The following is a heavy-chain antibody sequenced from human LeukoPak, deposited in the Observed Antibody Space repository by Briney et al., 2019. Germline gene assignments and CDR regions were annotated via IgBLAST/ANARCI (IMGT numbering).Heavy chain of an antibody. CDR1: GGSISSSSYY. V-gene: IGHV4-39*07. CDR3: AKDGSDYVWRTYFGGLNLDY. J-gene: IGHJ4*02. CDR2: IYYSGST. Sequence: SETLSLTCTVSGGSISSSSYYWGWIRQPPGKGLEWIGSIYYSGSTYYNPSLKSRVTISVDTSKNQFSLKLSSVTAADTAVYYCAKDGSDYVWRTYFGGLNLDYWGQGTLVTVSS. D-gene: IGHD3-16*01.